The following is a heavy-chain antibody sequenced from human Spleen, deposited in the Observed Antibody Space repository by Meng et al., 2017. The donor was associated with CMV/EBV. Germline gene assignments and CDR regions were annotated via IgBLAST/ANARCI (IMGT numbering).Heavy chain of an antibody. V-gene: IGHV3-30*04. CDR1: GFTFNNYA. CDR3: ARDFDIVARPNYSYGMDV. Sequence: GESLKISCTASGFTFNNYAMHWVRQAPGKGLEWVAVISYDGTNKYYADSVKGRFTISRDNSKNTLYLQMNSLRAEDTAVYYCARDFDIVARPNYSYGMDVWGQGTTVTVSS. J-gene: IGHJ6*02. D-gene: IGHD5-12*01. CDR2: ISYDGTNK.